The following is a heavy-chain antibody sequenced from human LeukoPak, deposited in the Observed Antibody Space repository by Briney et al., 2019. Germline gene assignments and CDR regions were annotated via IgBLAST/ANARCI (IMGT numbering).Heavy chain of an antibody. J-gene: IGHJ3*02. CDR2: INWNGGST. V-gene: IGHV3-20*04. CDR1: GFTFDDYG. CDR3: ARVVEMATIGRGAFDI. D-gene: IGHD5-24*01. Sequence: GGSLRLSCAASGFTFDDYGMSWVRQAPGKGLEWVSGINWNGGSTGYADSVKGRFTISRDNAKNSLYLQMNSLRAEDTAVYYCARVVEMATIGRGAFDIWGQGTMVTVSS.